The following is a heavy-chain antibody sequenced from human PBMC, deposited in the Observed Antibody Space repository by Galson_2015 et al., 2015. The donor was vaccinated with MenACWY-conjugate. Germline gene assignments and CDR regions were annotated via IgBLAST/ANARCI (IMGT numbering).Heavy chain of an antibody. CDR1: GFTFSSYW. J-gene: IGHJ4*02. V-gene: IGHV3-74*01. CDR2: INSDGSST. Sequence: SLRLSCAVSGFTFSSYWMHWVRQAPGKGLVWVSRINSDGSSTSYADTAKGRFTISRDNAKNTLYLQMNSLRAEDTAVYYCARTGGSPPRGFDYRGQGTLVPVSS. CDR3: ARTGGSPPRGFDY. D-gene: IGHD1-26*01.